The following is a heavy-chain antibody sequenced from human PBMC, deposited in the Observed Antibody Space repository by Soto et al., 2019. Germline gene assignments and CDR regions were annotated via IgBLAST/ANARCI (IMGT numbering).Heavy chain of an antibody. CDR2: IYYSGST. CDR1: GGSISSYY. Sequence: SETLSLTCTVSGGSISSYYWSWIRQPPGKGLEWIGYIYYSGSTNYNPSLKSRVTISVDTSKNQFSLKLSSVTAADTAVYYCARDDVYGSFDYWGQGTLVTVSS. CDR3: ARDDVYGSFDY. D-gene: IGHD4-17*01. J-gene: IGHJ4*02. V-gene: IGHV4-59*01.